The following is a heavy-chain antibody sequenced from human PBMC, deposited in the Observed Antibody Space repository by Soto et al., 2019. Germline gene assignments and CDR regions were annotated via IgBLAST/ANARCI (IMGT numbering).Heavy chain of an antibody. J-gene: IGHJ5*02. CDR1: GGSISSGGYS. V-gene: IGHV4-30-2*01. D-gene: IGHD4-17*01. CDR2: IYHSGST. Sequence: PSETLSLTCAVSGGSISSGGYSWSWIRQPPGKGLEWIGYIYHSGSTYYNPSLKSRVTISVDRSKNQFSLKLSSVTAADTAVYYCARTYYGGNALIWFDPWGQGTLVTVSS. CDR3: ARTYYGGNALIWFDP.